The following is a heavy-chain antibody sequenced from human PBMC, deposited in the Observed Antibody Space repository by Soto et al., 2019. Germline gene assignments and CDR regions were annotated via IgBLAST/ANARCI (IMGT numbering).Heavy chain of an antibody. CDR2: ISAYNGNT. D-gene: IGHD4-17*01. J-gene: IGHJ3*02. CDR3: ARAFPYDYGDYGDAFDI. CDR1: GYTFTSYG. V-gene: IGHV1-18*01. Sequence: QVQLVQSGAEVKKPGASVKVSCKASGYTFTSYGISWVRQAPGQGLEWMGWISAYNGNTNYAQKLQGRVTMTTDTATSTASMELRGLRSDDTAVYYCARAFPYDYGDYGDAFDIWGQGTMVTVSS.